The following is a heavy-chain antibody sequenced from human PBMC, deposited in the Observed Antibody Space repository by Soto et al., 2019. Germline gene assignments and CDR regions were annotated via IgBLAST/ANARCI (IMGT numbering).Heavy chain of an antibody. CDR3: TRPYYYGSGSYGDPYYYYYGMDV. D-gene: IGHD3-10*01. Sequence: GGSLRLSCAASGFTFSGSAMHWVRQASGKGLEWVGRIRSKANSYATAYAASVKGRFTISRDDSKNTAYLQMNSLKTEDTAVYYCTRPYYYGSGSYGDPYYYYYGMDVWGQGTTVTVSS. J-gene: IGHJ6*02. V-gene: IGHV3-73*01. CDR2: IRSKANSYAT. CDR1: GFTFSGSA.